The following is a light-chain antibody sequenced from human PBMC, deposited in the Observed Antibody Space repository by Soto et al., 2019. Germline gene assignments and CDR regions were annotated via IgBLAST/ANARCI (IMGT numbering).Light chain of an antibody. Sequence: QSVLTQPTSVSGSPGQSITISCTGNHNDIGTYDYVSWYQQHPGRAPRLLIHGVTTRPSGISDRFSASKSGLTASLTISGLQPEHEADYYCSSLTSYRIYVFGHGTKVTVL. J-gene: IGLJ1*01. CDR1: HNDIGTYDY. CDR3: SSLTSYRIYV. CDR2: GVT. V-gene: IGLV2-14*03.